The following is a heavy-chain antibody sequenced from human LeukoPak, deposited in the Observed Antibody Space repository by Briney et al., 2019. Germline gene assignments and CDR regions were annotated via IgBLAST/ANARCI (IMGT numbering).Heavy chain of an antibody. J-gene: IGHJ4*02. D-gene: IGHD4-17*01. CDR3: ATKYGDYRY. Sequence: GGSLRLSCAASGFTFDDYAMHWVRQAPGKGLEWVSGISWNSGSIGYADSVKGRFTISRDNAKNSLYLQMNSLRAEDTAVYYCATKYGDYRYWGQGTLVTVSS. CDR2: ISWNSGSI. V-gene: IGHV3-9*01. CDR1: GFTFDDYA.